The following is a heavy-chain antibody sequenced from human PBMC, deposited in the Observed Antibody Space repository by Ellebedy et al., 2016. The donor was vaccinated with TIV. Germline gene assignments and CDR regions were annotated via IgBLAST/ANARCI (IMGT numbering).Heavy chain of an antibody. V-gene: IGHV6-1*01. D-gene: IGHD1-14*01. Sequence: SETLSLTCAISGGSVSSNSVAWNWIRQSPSRGLEWLGRTYYRSKWYNDYAVSFKSRITINPDTSKNQFSLQLNSVTPEDTAVYYCARDRVTGPRDFDRWGQGTLVTVSS. CDR2: TYYRSKWYN. J-gene: IGHJ4*02. CDR3: ARDRVTGPRDFDR. CDR1: GGSVSSNSVA.